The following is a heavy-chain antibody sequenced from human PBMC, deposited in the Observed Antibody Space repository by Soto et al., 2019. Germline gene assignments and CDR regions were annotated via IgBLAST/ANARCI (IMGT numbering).Heavy chain of an antibody. D-gene: IGHD1-7*01. CDR3: AKETTGLY. V-gene: IGHV3-30*18. CDR1: GFSFSSYG. Sequence: QVQLVESGGGVVQPGRSLRLSCAASGFSFSSYGMHWVRQAPGKGLEWVAVISYDGSNKYYADSVKGRFTISRDNSKNTLYLQMNSLRAEDTAVYYCAKETTGLYWGQGTLVTVSS. J-gene: IGHJ4*02. CDR2: ISYDGSNK.